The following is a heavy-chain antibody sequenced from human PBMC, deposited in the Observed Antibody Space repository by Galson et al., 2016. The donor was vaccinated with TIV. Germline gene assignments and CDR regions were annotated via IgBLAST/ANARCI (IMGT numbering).Heavy chain of an antibody. CDR1: GNSLTELV. CDR2: FDPEVQKT. CDR3: ATVAWFPGLSLDN. Sequence: SVKASCKVSGNSLTELVLHWVRQAPGKGLEWMGGFDPEVQKTIYAQNFQGRVTLTADTSIDTAYMELGSLRFEDTAVYFCATVAWFPGLSLDNWGQGTLVTVSS. V-gene: IGHV1-24*01. J-gene: IGHJ4*02. D-gene: IGHD3-22*01.